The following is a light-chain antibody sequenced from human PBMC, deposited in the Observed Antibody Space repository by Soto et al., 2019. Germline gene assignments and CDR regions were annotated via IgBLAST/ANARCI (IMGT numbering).Light chain of an antibody. J-gene: IGLJ2*01. CDR3: SSYTSSSTLE. V-gene: IGLV2-14*01. CDR2: EVS. CDR1: SSDVGGYNY. Sequence: QSVLTQPASVSGSPGQSITISCTGTSSDVGGYNYVSRYQQHPGKAPKLMIYEVSNRPSGVSNRFSGSKSGNTASLTISGLQAEDEADYYCSSYTSSSTLEFGGGTKVTVL.